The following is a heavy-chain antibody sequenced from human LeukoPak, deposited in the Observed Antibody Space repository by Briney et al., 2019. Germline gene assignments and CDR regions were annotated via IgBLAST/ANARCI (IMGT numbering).Heavy chain of an antibody. CDR1: RFTFSSYG. J-gene: IGHJ4*02. Sequence: GGSLRLSCAASRFTFSSYGMHWVRQAPGRELEWVAFIRYDGSNQYYADSVKGRFTISRDNSMNTLYLQMNSLRAEDTAVYYCAPTRGYFDYWGQGTLVTVSS. V-gene: IGHV3-30*02. CDR2: IRYDGSNQ. CDR3: APTRGYFDY.